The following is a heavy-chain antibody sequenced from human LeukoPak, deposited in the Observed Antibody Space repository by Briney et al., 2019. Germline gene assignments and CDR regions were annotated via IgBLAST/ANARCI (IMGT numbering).Heavy chain of an antibody. CDR2: ISGSGGST. CDR1: GFTFSSYA. D-gene: IGHD5-18*01. CDR3: ARETRYSYGPFDF. J-gene: IGHJ4*02. Sequence: GGSLRLSCAASGFTFSSYAMSWVRQAPGKGLEWVSAISGSGGSTYYADSVKGRFTISRDNSKSTLYLQLSSLRAEDTAGYYCARETRYSYGPFDFWGQGTLVTVSS. V-gene: IGHV3-23*01.